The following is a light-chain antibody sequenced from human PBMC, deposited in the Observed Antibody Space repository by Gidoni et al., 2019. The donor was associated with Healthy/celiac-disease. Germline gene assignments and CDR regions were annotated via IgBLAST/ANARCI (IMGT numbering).Light chain of an antibody. Sequence: QSVLTQPPSVSGAPGQRVTISCTGSSSNIGAGYDVHWYQQLPGTAPKLLIYGNSNRPSGFPDRFSGSKSGTSASLAITGLHAEDEADYYCQSYDSSLSGSVFGGGTKLTVL. CDR1: SSNIGAGYD. CDR2: GNS. J-gene: IGLJ3*02. V-gene: IGLV1-40*01. CDR3: QSYDSSLSGSV.